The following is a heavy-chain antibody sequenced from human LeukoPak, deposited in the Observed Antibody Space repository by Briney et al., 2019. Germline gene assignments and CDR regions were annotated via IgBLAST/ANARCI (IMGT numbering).Heavy chain of an antibody. J-gene: IGHJ4*02. CDR3: AKDRGYCSSTSCYTLGIAAAGDDY. CDR2: ISYDGSNK. D-gene: IGHD2-2*02. CDR1: GFTFSSYA. Sequence: GRSLRLSCAASGFTFSSYAMHWVRQAPGKGLEWVAVISYDGSNKYYADSVKGRFTISRDNSKNTLYLQMNSLRAEDTAVYYCAKDRGYCSSTSCYTLGIAAAGDDYWGQGTLVTVSS. V-gene: IGHV3-30-3*01.